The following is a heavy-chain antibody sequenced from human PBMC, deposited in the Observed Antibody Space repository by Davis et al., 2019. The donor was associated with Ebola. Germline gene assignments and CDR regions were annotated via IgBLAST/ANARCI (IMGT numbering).Heavy chain of an antibody. D-gene: IGHD2-2*01. V-gene: IGHV5-51*01. J-gene: IGHJ6*02. Sequence: GGSLRLSCKGSGYSFTSYWIGWVRQMPGKGLEWMGIIYPGDSDTRYSPSFQGQVTISADKSISTAYLQWSSLKASDTAMYYCARHCSSTSCDPYYYYGMDVWGQGTTVTVSS. CDR1: GYSFTSYW. CDR2: IYPGDSDT. CDR3: ARHCSSTSCDPYYYYGMDV.